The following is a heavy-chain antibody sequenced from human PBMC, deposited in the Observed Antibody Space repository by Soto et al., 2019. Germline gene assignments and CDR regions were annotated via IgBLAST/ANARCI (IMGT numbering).Heavy chain of an antibody. D-gene: IGHD4-17*01. V-gene: IGHV5-51*01. CDR2: MSPGYSDI. Sequence: PGESLKISCKSSGYSFITYWIGWARQMPGKGLEWMGIMSPGYSDIRYSPSFQGRVTISADTSTNTAYVQWSSLEVSDSAMYYCAKQSSLTSVIHFDYWGQGTLVTVSS. CDR3: AKQSSLTSVIHFDY. CDR1: GYSFITYW. J-gene: IGHJ4*02.